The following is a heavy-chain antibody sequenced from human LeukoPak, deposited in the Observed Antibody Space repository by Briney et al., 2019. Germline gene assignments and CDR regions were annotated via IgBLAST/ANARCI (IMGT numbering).Heavy chain of an antibody. Sequence: GGSLRLSCAASGFTFSSYAMNWVRQAPGKGLEWVSAISGSGFTTYYADSVKGRFTISRDNSKNTLYLQMNSLRAEDTAVYYCASSPGYDGHFDYWGQGTLVTVSS. J-gene: IGHJ4*02. CDR1: GFTFSSYA. D-gene: IGHD3-16*01. V-gene: IGHV3-23*01. CDR2: ISGSGFTT. CDR3: ASSPGYDGHFDY.